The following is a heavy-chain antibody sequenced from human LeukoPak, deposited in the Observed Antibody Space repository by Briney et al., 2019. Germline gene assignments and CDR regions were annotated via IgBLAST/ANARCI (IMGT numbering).Heavy chain of an antibody. D-gene: IGHD1-26*01. CDR1: GYTFTGCY. J-gene: IGHJ4*02. CDR2: INPNSGGT. V-gene: IGHV1-2*02. Sequence: ASVKVSCKVSGYTFTGCYIHWVRQAPGQGLEWMGWINPNSGGTNYAQKFQGRVTMTRDTSITTAYMELSRLTSDDTAVYYCTRERPREFDYWGQGTLVTVSS. CDR3: TRERPREFDY.